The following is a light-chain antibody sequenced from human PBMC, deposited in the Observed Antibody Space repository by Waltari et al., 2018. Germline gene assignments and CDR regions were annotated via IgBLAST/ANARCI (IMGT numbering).Light chain of an antibody. J-gene: IGLJ2*01. Sequence: QSVLTQPPSVSGAPGQRVTISCTGTSSNIGAGSAVHWYQQRPGTAPKLLSYGNSQRPSGVPDRFSGSKSGTSASLAISGLQAEDEADYYWAAWDSSLNGRVFGGGTKLTVL. CDR1: SSNIGAGSA. V-gene: IGLV1-40*01. CDR3: AAWDSSLNGRV. CDR2: GNS.